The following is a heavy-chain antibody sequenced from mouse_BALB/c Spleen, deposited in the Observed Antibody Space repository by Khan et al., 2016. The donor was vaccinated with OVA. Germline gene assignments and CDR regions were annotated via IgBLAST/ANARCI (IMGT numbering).Heavy chain of an antibody. CDR2: INTETGEP. CDR3: TRNDYTRGGLYAMDY. Sequence: QIQLVQSGPELKKPGETVKISCKASGYTFTDYSMQWVKQAPGKGLKWVGWINTETGEPTYADDFKGRFAFSLETSASTAYLQINNRKNEDTATYFCTRNDYTRGGLYAMDYWGQGTSVTVSS. CDR1: GYTFTDYS. J-gene: IGHJ4*01. D-gene: IGHD2-4*01. V-gene: IGHV9-2-1*01.